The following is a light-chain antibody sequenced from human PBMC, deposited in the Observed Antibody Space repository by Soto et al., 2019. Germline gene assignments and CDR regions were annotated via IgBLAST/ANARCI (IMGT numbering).Light chain of an antibody. J-gene: IGKJ2*01. V-gene: IGKV3D-15*01. CDR3: QHHNTWPPVYT. CDR1: QRVSTN. CDR2: DAS. Sequence: EMVRTQSPATLSLSTGGRATLSCRASQRVSTNLAWYQQKPGQAPRLLIYDASTRATAIPARFSGSGSGTEFTLTISSLQSEDFAVYYCQHHNTWPPVYTFGQGTKLEIK.